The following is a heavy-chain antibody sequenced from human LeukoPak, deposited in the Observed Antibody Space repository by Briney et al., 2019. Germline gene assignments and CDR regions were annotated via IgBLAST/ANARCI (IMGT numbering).Heavy chain of an antibody. CDR2: INHSGST. CDR1: GGSFSGYY. D-gene: IGHD3-3*01. CDR3: AKHGGLTLFGVVTQYFFDY. J-gene: IGHJ4*02. Sequence: SETLSLTCAVYGGSFSGYYWSWIRQPPGKGLEWIGEINHSGSTNYNPSLKSRVTISVDTSKNQFSLKLSSVTAADTAVYYCAKHGGLTLFGVVTQYFFDYWGQGTLVTVSS. V-gene: IGHV4-34*01.